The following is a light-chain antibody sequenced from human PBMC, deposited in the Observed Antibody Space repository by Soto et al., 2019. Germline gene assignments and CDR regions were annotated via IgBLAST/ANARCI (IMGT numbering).Light chain of an antibody. J-gene: IGLJ3*02. V-gene: IGLV4-69*01. CDR2: LNSDGSH. Sequence: QPVLTQSPSASASLGASVTLTCTLSSGHSSYAIAWHQQQPEKGPRYLIKLNSDGSHHKGDGIPDRCSGSSSGAARYLTVSRLQSEDEADYYSQTWGTGVQVFGGGTKVTVL. CDR3: QTWGTGVQV. CDR1: SGHSSYA.